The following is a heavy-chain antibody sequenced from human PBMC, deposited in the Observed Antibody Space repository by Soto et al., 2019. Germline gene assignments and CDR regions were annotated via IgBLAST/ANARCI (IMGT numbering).Heavy chain of an antibody. D-gene: IGHD3-22*01. CDR2: MNPNSGNT. CDR1: GYIFTTYD. J-gene: IGHJ4*02. Sequence: QVHLVQSGAEVKKPGASVKVSCKASGYIFTTYDINWVRQATGQGLEWVGWMNPNSGNTGYAHKVQCSVTMTRNTSTRTVYTELNRLRSANTAIYYYARHGASVSSGYYRDYRVKGNIVTVSS. V-gene: IGHV1-8*01. CDR3: ARHGASVSSGYYRDY.